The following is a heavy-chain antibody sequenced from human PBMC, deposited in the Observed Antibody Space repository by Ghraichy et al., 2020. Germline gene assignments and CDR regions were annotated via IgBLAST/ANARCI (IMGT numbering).Heavy chain of an antibody. J-gene: IGHJ6*02. Sequence: GSLNISCTVSGASVSSHYWNWLRQTPEKGLEWIGQMSNSGRTKYNASLKGRVTISVDTSKNHVYLKVTSVTAADTAVYYCARELTTSYSTMDVWGQGTTVTVS. D-gene: IGHD1-1*01. CDR3: ARELTTSYSTMDV. CDR2: MSNSGRT. CDR1: GASVSSHY. V-gene: IGHV4-59*02.